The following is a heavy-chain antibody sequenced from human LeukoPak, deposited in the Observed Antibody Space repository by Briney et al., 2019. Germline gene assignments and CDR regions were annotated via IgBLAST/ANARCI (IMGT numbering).Heavy chain of an antibody. J-gene: IGHJ4*02. CDR3: ARDLFMRIAAAGDHFDY. CDR2: INPNSGGT. V-gene: IGHV1-2*02. D-gene: IGHD6-13*01. CDR1: GYTFTGYY. Sequence: ASVKVSCKASGYTFTGYYMHWVRQAPGQGLEWMGWINPNSGGTNYAEKFQGRVTMTRDTAISTAYMELSRLRSDDTAVHYCARDLFMRIAAAGDHFDYWGQGTLVTVSS.